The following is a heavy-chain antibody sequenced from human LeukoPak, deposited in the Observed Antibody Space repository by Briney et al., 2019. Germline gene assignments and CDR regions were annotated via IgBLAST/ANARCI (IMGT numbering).Heavy chain of an antibody. J-gene: IGHJ4*02. CDR1: GDTFSGYY. V-gene: IGHV1-2*02. CDR3: ARDSITLLRGFDL. D-gene: IGHD3-10*01. Sequence: ASVKVSCKSSGDTFSGYYLHWVRQAPGQGLEWMGWINANSGGTNYAQKFQGRVTMTRDTSISSVHMELSRLRSDDTAVYYCARDSITLLRGFDLWGQGTLVTVSS. CDR2: INANSGGT.